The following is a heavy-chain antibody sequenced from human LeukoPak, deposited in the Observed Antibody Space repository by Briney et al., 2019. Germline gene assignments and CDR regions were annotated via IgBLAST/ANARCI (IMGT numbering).Heavy chain of an antibody. CDR2: INHSGST. V-gene: IGHV4-39*07. D-gene: IGHD4-17*01. Sequence: SETLSLTCTVSGGSISSSSYYWGWIRQPPGKGLEWIGEINHSGSTNYNPSLKSRVTISVDTSKNQFSLKLSSVTAADTAVYYCARVPPWSGDSTQGGYWGQGTLVTVSS. CDR3: ARVPPWSGDSTQGGY. CDR1: GGSISSSSYY. J-gene: IGHJ4*02.